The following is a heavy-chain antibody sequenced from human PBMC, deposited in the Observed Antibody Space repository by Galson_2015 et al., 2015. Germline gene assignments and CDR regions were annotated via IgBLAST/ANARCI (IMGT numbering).Heavy chain of an antibody. J-gene: IGHJ6*04. CDR1: GFTFRDYS. D-gene: IGHD3-3*01. CDR2: ISNGGSTI. Sequence: SLRLSCAASGFTFRDYSMNWVRQAPGKGLGWISYISNGGSTIYYADSVKGRFTISRDNAKNSLYLQMNSLRDEDTAVYYCARDGPGVLRFLDVWGKGTTVTVSS. CDR3: ARDGPGVLRFLDV. V-gene: IGHV3-48*02.